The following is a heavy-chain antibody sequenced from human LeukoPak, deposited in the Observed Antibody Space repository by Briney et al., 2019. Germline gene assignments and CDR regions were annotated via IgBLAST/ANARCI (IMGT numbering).Heavy chain of an antibody. CDR2: IYYSGST. CDR3: ARGSRFGVVERDAFDI. Sequence: SETLSLTCTVSGGSIGSSSYYWGWIRQPPGKGLEWIGSIYYSGSTYYNPSLKSRVTISVDTSKNQFSLKLSSVTAADTAVYYCARGSRFGVVERDAFDIWGQGTMVTVSS. J-gene: IGHJ3*02. V-gene: IGHV4-39*07. CDR1: GGSIGSSSYY. D-gene: IGHD3-3*01.